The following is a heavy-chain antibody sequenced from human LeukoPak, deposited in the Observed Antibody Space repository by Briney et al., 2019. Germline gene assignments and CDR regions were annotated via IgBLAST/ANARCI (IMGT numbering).Heavy chain of an antibody. CDR1: GGSISSSSYY. D-gene: IGHD2-21*01. V-gene: IGHV4-39*01. J-gene: IGHJ3*02. CDR2: IYYSGSA. CDR3: ARGVVVTETGGAFDI. Sequence: SETLSLTCTVSGGSISSSSYYWGWIRQPPGKGLEWIGSIYYSGSAYYNPSLKSRVTISVDTSKNQFSLKLSSVTAADTAVYYCARGVVVTETGGAFDIWGQGTMVTVSS.